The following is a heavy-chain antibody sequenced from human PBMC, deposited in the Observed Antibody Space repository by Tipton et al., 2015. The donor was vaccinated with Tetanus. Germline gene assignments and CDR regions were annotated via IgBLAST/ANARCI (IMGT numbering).Heavy chain of an antibody. J-gene: IGHJ4*02. Sequence: SLRLSCAASGFTFSSYAMHWVRQAPGKGLEWVAVISYDGSNKYYADSVKGRFTISRDNSKNSLYLQMNSLRDEDTAVYYCAKKPYGDPYYFDYWGQGTLVTVSS. CDR3: AKKPYGDPYYFDY. CDR2: ISYDGSNK. D-gene: IGHD4-17*01. V-gene: IGHV3-30-3*02. CDR1: GFTFSSYA.